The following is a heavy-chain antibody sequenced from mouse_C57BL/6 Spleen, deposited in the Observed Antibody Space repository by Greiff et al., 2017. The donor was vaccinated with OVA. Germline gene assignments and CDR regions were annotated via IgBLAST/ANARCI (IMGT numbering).Heavy chain of an antibody. Sequence: EVQVVESGGGLVKPGGSLTLSCAASGFTFSDYGMHWVRQAPEKGLEWVAYISSGSSTLYYADTVKGRFTISRDNAKNTLFLQMTSLRSEDTAMYYCARSDGFAYWGQGTLVTVSA. CDR3: ARSDGFAY. V-gene: IGHV5-17*01. CDR2: ISSGSSTL. J-gene: IGHJ3*01. CDR1: GFTFSDYG.